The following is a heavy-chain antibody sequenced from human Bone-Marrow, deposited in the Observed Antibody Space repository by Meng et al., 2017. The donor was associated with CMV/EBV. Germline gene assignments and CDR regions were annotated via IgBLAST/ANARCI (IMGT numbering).Heavy chain of an antibody. Sequence: GESLKISCAASGFTFSSYDMHWVRQATGKGLEWVSAIGTAGDTYYPGSVKGRFTISRDTARNSLYLQMHSLRVEDTALYYCARDPGWDYSNQPTHYYGMDVWGQGTTVTVSS. J-gene: IGHJ6*02. V-gene: IGHV3-13*01. CDR3: ARDPGWDYSNQPTHYYGMDV. D-gene: IGHD4-11*01. CDR2: IGTAGDT. CDR1: GFTFSSYD.